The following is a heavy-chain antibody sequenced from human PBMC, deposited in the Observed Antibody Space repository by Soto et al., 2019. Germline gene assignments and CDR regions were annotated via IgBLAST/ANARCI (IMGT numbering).Heavy chain of an antibody. CDR2: VSTSGTT. J-gene: IGHJ4*02. CDR3: ARGRSGYSYGTEAYCFDY. Sequence: PSETLSLTCPVSGGSISTYYWSWIRQPPGKRLEWIGHVSTSGTTSYHPSVKSRVTMSLDTSKKQFSLNLYSVTAADTAVYYCARGRSGYSYGTEAYCFDYWGQGTPVTVSS. D-gene: IGHD5-18*01. V-gene: IGHV4-4*07. CDR1: GGSISTYY.